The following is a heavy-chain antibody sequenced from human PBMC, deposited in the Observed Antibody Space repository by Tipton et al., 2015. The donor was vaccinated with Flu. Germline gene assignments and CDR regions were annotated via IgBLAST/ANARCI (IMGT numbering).Heavy chain of an antibody. CDR2: IHHSGNT. Sequence: TLSLSCTVSGDSISSRYYWGWIRQPPGRGLEWIGNIHHSGNTYYNPSLKSRVTISVDTSKNQFSLKLSSVTAADTAVYYCAREQAGITIFGVVIRYGMDVWGQGTTVTVSS. J-gene: IGHJ6*02. CDR3: AREQAGITIFGVVIRYGMDV. D-gene: IGHD3-3*01. CDR1: GDSISSRYY. V-gene: IGHV4-38-2*02.